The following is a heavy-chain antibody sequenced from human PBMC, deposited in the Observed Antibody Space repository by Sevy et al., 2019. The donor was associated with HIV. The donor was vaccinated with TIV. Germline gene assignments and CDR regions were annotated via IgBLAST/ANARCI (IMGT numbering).Heavy chain of an antibody. J-gene: IGHJ4*02. V-gene: IGHV3-23*01. D-gene: IGHD3-22*01. Sequence: GESLKISCAASGFTFSNYAMNWVRQAPGKGLEWVSGIGGSGGSGDETNYADSVKGRFTISRDDSKNSLYLQLNSLRAEDTAIYYCARKYDSSGYFDYWGQGTLVTVSS. CDR1: GFTFSNYA. CDR2: IGGSGGSGDET. CDR3: ARKYDSSGYFDY.